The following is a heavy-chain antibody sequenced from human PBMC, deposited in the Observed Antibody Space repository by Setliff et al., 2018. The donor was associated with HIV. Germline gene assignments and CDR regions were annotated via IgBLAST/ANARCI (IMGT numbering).Heavy chain of an antibody. J-gene: IGHJ6*02. D-gene: IGHD6-13*01. CDR2: INPKSGVT. Sequence: ASVKVSCKASGYTFTDYYIPWVRQAPGHGLEWVGRINPKSGVTSYAQNFRARVTMTRETSSTTAYMELSTLRSDDTALYYCAVYSSSWFRYDGMDVWGQGTTVTVSS. CDR3: AVYSSSWFRYDGMDV. CDR1: GYTFTDYY. V-gene: IGHV1-2*06.